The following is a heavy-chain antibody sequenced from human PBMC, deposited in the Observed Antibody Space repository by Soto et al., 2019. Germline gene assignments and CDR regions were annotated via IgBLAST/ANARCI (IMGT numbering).Heavy chain of an antibody. CDR1: GGSITTYQ. Sequence: SETLSLTCTVSGGSITTYQWSWIRQPPGKGLEWIGGYSGFTNYNPSLESRATISVDHSKNQFFLTLRSVTAADTAVYFCARLGAYYQAMDSWGQGTLVTVSS. D-gene: IGHD3-22*01. J-gene: IGHJ1*01. V-gene: IGHV4-59*01. CDR2: YSGFT. CDR3: ARLGAYYQAMDS.